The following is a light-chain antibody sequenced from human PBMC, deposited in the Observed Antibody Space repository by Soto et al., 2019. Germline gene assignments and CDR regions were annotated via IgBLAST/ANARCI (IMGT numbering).Light chain of an antibody. Sequence: DIQLTQSPSNLSGSVGDRGNITCRASQTISSWLAWYQQKPRKAPKLLIYDASDLETGVPSRFSGSGSGTGFTFTISSLQTEDFATYYCQQYESLPLTFGQGTRLDIK. V-gene: IGKV1-33*01. J-gene: IGKJ5*01. CDR2: DAS. CDR3: QQYESLPLT. CDR1: QTISSW.